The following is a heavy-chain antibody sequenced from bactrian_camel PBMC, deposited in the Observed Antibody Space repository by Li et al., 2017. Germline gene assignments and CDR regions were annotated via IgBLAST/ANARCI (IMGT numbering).Heavy chain of an antibody. D-gene: IGHD2*01. V-gene: IGHV3S63*01. CDR2: IDSGAGSA. CDR3: ARAPAGGEYCLEGPAVVYEV. Sequence: QVQLVESGGGSVQVGGSLTLSCAVSGNGDGSGYWCTGWFRQAPGRERGGVAAIDSGAGSAIYTDSAKGRFTISQDNADHTVYLEMDSLKTEDTATYYCARAPAGGEYCLEGPAVVYEVWGQGTQVTVS. CDR1: GNGDGSGYWC. J-gene: IGHJ2*01.